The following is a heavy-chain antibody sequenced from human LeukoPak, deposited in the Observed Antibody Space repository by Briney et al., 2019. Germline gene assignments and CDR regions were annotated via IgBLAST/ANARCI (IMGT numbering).Heavy chain of an antibody. D-gene: IGHD5-12*01. CDR1: GFTFSSYW. CDR3: ARRGRGYTGYYYYYMDV. J-gene: IGHJ6*03. Sequence: TGGSLRLSCAASGFTFSSYWMSWVRQAPGKGLEWVANIKQDGSEKYYVDSVKGRFTISRDNAKNSLYLQMNSLRAEDTAVYYCARRGRGYTGYYYYYMDVWGKGTTVTISS. CDR2: IKQDGSEK. V-gene: IGHV3-7*01.